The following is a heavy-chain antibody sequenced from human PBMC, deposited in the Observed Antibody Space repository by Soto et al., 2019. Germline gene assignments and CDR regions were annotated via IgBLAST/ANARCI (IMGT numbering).Heavy chain of an antibody. D-gene: IGHD3-22*01. V-gene: IGHV4-4*07. J-gene: IGHJ5*02. CDR2: VYSTGST. CDR1: GGAITAYY. Sequence: TSETLSLTCTVSGGAITAYYWSCIRQPAGEGLQWIGRVYSTGSTNYNPSLRSRVTMSVDTSQNQFFLRLSSVTAADTAVYYCARDEYYDSNNWFDHWGQGILVTVSS. CDR3: ARDEYYDSNNWFDH.